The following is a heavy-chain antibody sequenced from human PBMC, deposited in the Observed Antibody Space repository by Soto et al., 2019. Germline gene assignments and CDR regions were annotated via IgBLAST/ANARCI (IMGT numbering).Heavy chain of an antibody. D-gene: IGHD2-15*01. J-gene: IGHJ4*02. V-gene: IGHV3-23*01. Sequence: GGSLRLSCAASGFTFSSYAMSWVRQAPGKGLEWVSAISGSGGSTYYADSVKGRFTISRDNSKNTLYLQMNSLRAEDTAVYYCAKDSKGDGGGLRPYYFDYWGQGTLVTVSS. CDR3: AKDSKGDGGGLRPYYFDY. CDR2: ISGSGGST. CDR1: GFTFSSYA.